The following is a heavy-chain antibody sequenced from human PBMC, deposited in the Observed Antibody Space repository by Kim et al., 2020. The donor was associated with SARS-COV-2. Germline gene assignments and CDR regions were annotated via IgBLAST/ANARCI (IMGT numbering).Heavy chain of an antibody. Sequence: SETLSLTCTVSGASISSSNYYWGWIRQPPGKGLEWIGSIFYSGSTYYNPSLRSPVTISVDTSKNQFSLKLNSVTTADTAVYYCARHSPFYYYFDHWGQGTLVTVSS. CDR1: GASISSSNYY. CDR3: ARHSPFYYYFDH. CDR2: IFYSGST. D-gene: IGHD1-26*01. J-gene: IGHJ4*02. V-gene: IGHV4-39*01.